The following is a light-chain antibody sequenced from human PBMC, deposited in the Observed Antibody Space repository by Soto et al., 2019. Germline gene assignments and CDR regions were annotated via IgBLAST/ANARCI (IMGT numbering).Light chain of an antibody. V-gene: IGKV3-15*01. Sequence: EIVMSLSPATLSVSPGERATLSCRASQSVSSNLAWYQQKAGQAPRLLIYGSSTRATGIPARLSGSGSGTDFTLTISSLQSEDFAVYYCQQYNNWPLTFGQGSMVDVK. CDR1: QSVSSN. CDR3: QQYNNWPLT. CDR2: GSS. J-gene: IGKJ1*01.